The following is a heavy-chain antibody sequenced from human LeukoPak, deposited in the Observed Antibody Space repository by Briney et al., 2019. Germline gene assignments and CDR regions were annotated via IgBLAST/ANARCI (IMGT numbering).Heavy chain of an antibody. Sequence: GGSLRLSCAASGFTFSSCAMSWVRQAPGKGLEWVSAISGSGGSTYYADSVKGRFTISRDNAKNSLYLQMNSLRAEDTAVYYCARVSRKSPMITFDYWGQGTLVTVSS. CDR2: ISGSGGST. CDR3: ARVSRKSPMITFDY. V-gene: IGHV3-23*01. D-gene: IGHD3-16*01. J-gene: IGHJ4*02. CDR1: GFTFSSCA.